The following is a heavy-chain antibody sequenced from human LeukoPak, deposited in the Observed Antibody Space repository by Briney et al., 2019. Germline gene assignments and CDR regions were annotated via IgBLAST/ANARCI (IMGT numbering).Heavy chain of an antibody. D-gene: IGHD3-10*01. J-gene: IGHJ4*02. Sequence: GGALRLSCAASGFTFSSYWMSWVRQAPGKGLEWVANIKQDGSEKYYVDSVKGRFTISRDNAKNSLYLQMNSLRAEDTAVYYCARDKARVGITMVRGVGDYWGQGTLVTVSS. CDR1: GFTFSSYW. CDR3: ARDKARVGITMVRGVGDY. CDR2: IKQDGSEK. V-gene: IGHV3-7*01.